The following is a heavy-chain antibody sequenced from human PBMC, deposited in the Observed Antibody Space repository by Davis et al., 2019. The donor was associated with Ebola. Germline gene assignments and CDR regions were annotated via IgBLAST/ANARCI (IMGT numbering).Heavy chain of an antibody. J-gene: IGHJ5*02. Sequence: PGGSLRLSCTVSGGSISSSRYYWGWIRQPPGKGLEWLGNIHYTGNAYYSPSVKSRLTISVDPSKNQFSLELSSVTAADTAVYYCARDQEHSYGRRFDPWGQGIQVTVSS. CDR1: GGSISSSRYY. CDR2: IHYTGNA. D-gene: IGHD5-18*01. CDR3: ARDQEHSYGRRFDP. V-gene: IGHV4-39*07.